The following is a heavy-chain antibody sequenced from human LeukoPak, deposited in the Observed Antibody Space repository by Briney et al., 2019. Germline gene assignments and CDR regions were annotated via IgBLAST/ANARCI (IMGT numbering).Heavy chain of an antibody. V-gene: IGHV3-23*01. CDR1: GFTFSDYY. Sequence: AGGSLRLSCAASGFTFSDYYMSWIRQAPGKGLEWVSAISGSGGSTYYADSVKGRFTISRDNSKNTLYLQMNSLRAEDTAVYYCAKRWSPTSYYFDYWGQGTLVTVSS. J-gene: IGHJ4*02. D-gene: IGHD2-15*01. CDR2: ISGSGGST. CDR3: AKRWSPTSYYFDY.